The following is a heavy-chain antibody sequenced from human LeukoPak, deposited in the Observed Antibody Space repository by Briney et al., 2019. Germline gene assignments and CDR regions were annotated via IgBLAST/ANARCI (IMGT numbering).Heavy chain of an antibody. D-gene: IGHD2-2*01. Sequence: SVKVSCKASGGTFSSYAISWVRQAPGQGLEWMGGIIPIFGTANYAQKFQGRVTITADESTSTAYMELSSLRSEDTAVYYCAIQTRRIVVVPAALDYWGQGTLVTVSS. CDR2: IIPIFGTA. CDR1: GGTFSSYA. J-gene: IGHJ4*02. CDR3: AIQTRRIVVVPAALDY. V-gene: IGHV1-69*13.